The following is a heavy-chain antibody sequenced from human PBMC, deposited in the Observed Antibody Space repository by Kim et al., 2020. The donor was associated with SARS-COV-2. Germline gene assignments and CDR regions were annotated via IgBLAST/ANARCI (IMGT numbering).Heavy chain of an antibody. CDR3: ASDRYSYGLGPFDY. J-gene: IGHJ4*02. CDR2: ISAYNGNT. CDR1: GYTFTSYG. Sequence: ASVKVSCKASGYTFTSYGISWVRQAPGQGLEWMGWISAYNGNTNYAQKLQGRVTMTTDTSTSTAYMELRSLRSDDTAVYYCASDRYSYGLGPFDYWGQGTLVTVSS. V-gene: IGHV1-18*01. D-gene: IGHD5-18*01.